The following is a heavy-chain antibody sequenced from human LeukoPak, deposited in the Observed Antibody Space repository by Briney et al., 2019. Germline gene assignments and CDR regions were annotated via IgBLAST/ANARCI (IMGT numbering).Heavy chain of an antibody. Sequence: HPGGSLRLSCAASGFTFSSYAMSRVRQAPGKGLEWVSGISNSGGSTYYADSVKGRFTISRDNSKNTLYLQMNSLRAEDTAVYYCAKYGTGGVIWSSFDYWGQGTLVTVSS. CDR3: AKYGTGGVIWSSFDY. V-gene: IGHV3-23*01. CDR2: ISNSGGST. D-gene: IGHD3-10*01. J-gene: IGHJ4*02. CDR1: GFTFSSYA.